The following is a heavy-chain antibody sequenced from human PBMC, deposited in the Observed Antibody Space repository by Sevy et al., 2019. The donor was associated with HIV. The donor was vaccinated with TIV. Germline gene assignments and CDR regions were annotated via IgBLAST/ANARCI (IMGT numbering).Heavy chain of an antibody. CDR2: IRYDGSNK. J-gene: IGHJ4*02. CDR1: GFTFSSYG. Sequence: GGSLRLSCAASGFTFSSYGMHWVRQAPGKGLEWVAFIRYDGSNKYYAYSVKGRFTISRDNSKNTLYLQMNSLRAEDTAVYYCAKAPTVTTPYFDYWGQGTLVTVSS. D-gene: IGHD4-17*01. V-gene: IGHV3-30*02. CDR3: AKAPTVTTPYFDY.